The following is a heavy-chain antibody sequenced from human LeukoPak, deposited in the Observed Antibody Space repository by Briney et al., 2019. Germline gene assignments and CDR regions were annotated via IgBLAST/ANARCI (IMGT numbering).Heavy chain of an antibody. J-gene: IGHJ4*02. CDR3: ARAHPEYYDSSGYNPLDF. V-gene: IGHV1-18*01. Sequence: ASVKVSCKASGYRLSYYGISWVRQAPGQGLEWMGWINAYTGNTNYAQKLQGRVTMTTDTSTSTAYMELRSLRSDDTAVYYCARAHPEYYDSSGYNPLDFWGQGTLVTVSS. D-gene: IGHD3-22*01. CDR1: GYRLSYYG. CDR2: INAYTGNT.